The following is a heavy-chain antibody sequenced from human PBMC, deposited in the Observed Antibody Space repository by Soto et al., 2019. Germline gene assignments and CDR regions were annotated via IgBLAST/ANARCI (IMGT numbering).Heavy chain of an antibody. D-gene: IGHD1-26*01. V-gene: IGHV3-21*01. CDR3: ARVVVGATYQFDY. J-gene: IGHJ4*02. CDR2: ISSSSSYI. Sequence: EVQLVESGRGLVNPGGSLRLSCAASGFTFSSYSMNWVRQAPGKGLEWVSSISSSSSYIYYADSVKGRFTISRDNAKNSLYLQMNSLRAEDTAVYYCARVVVGATYQFDYWGQGTLVTVSS. CDR1: GFTFSSYS.